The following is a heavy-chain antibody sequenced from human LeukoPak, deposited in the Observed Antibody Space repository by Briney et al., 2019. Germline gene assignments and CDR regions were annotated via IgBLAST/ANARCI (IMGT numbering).Heavy chain of an antibody. CDR2: ITSSSATK. CDR1: GFTFSTYN. Sequence: GGSLRLSCAASGFTFSTYNMNWVRQAPGKGLEWISYITSSSATKYYADSVKGRFTISRDNARNSLYLQMNSLRDEDTAVYYYARRIEYWGQGTLVTVSS. V-gene: IGHV3-48*02. J-gene: IGHJ4*02. CDR3: ARRIEY.